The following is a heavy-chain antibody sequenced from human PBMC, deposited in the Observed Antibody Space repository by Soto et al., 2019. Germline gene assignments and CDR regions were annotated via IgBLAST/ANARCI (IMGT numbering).Heavy chain of an antibody. V-gene: IGHV3-15*01. D-gene: IGHD2-2*01. CDR2: IKSKTDGGTT. J-gene: IGHJ6*03. CDR1: GFTFSNAW. Sequence: EVQLVESGGGLVKPGGSLRLYCAASGFTFSNAWMSWVRQAPGKGLEWVGRIKSKTDGGTTDYAAPVKGRFTISRDDSKNTLYLQMNSLKTEDTAVYYCTTEADCSSSSCYAHYYYYYMDVWGKGTTVTVSS. CDR3: TTEADCSSSSCYAHYYYYYMDV.